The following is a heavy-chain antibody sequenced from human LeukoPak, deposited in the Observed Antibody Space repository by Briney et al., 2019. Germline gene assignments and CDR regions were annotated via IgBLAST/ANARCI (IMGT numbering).Heavy chain of an antibody. CDR2: ISSSSSYI. CDR1: GFTFDDYS. V-gene: IGHV3-21*01. J-gene: IGHJ4*02. D-gene: IGHD3-22*01. CDR3: ARETTYYYDSSGYWTFDY. Sequence: GGSLRLSCAASGFTFDDYSMKWVGQAPGKGLEWVSSISSSSSYIYYADSVKGRFTISRDNGKNSLYLQMNSLRAEDTAVYYCARETTYYYDSSGYWTFDYWGQGTLVAVSS.